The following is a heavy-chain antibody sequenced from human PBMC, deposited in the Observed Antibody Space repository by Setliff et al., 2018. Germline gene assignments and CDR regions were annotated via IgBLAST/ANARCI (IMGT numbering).Heavy chain of an antibody. CDR3: ARDRRNIVVAVVNAAFDI. D-gene: IGHD2-15*01. CDR2: INPSGGLT. V-gene: IGHV1-46*01. Sequence: ASVKVSCKASGYTLTNYYMHWVRQAPGQGLEWMGIINPSGGLTRYAQKLQGRVTMTRDTSTSTVYMEVISLRSEDTAVYFCARDRRNIVVAVVNAAFDIWGQGTMVTVSS. CDR1: GYTLTNYY. J-gene: IGHJ3*02.